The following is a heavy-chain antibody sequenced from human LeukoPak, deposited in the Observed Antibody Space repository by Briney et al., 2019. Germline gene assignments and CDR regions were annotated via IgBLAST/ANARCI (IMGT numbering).Heavy chain of an antibody. D-gene: IGHD2-2*01. J-gene: IGHJ4*03. Sequence: KPLEIPSPSRAFACYFTSSGFYWGWVPQPPGKGRVWIWYSYDCGSTYYNPSLKSRVTISVDTSKNQFSLKLSSVTVADTAVYYCARSFVDCGSTSCYSDLFDYWGHGTLVTVSS. CDR3: ARSFVDCGSTSCYSDLFDY. CDR1: CYFTSSGFY. CDR2: SYDCGST. V-gene: IGHV4-38-2*01.